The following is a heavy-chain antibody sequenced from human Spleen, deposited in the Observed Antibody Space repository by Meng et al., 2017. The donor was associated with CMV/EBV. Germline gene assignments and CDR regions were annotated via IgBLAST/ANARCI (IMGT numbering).Heavy chain of an antibody. V-gene: IGHV3-33*01. J-gene: IGHJ6*02. D-gene: IGHD2-2*02. Sequence: GESLKISCAASGFTFRTYGMNWVRQVPGKGLEWVAVIWYDGSNKYYEDSVKGRFTISRDNSKNTLYLQMNSLRAEDTAVYYCASPPYCSSTSCYRGPYYYGMDVWGQGTTVTVSS. CDR3: ASPPYCSSTSCYRGPYYYGMDV. CDR1: GFTFRTYG. CDR2: IWYDGSNK.